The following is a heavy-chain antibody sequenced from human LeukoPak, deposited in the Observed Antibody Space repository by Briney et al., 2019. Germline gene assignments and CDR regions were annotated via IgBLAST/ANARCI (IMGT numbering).Heavy chain of an antibody. CDR2: IYYSGST. CDR1: GGSISSYY. J-gene: IGHJ3*02. Sequence: SETLSLTCTVSGGSISSYYWSWIRQPPGKGLEWIGYIYYSGSTNYNPSLKSRVTISVDTSKNQFSLKLSSVTAADTAVYYCAGDRPTTYYYGSGSSSNAFDIWGQGTMVTVSS. CDR3: AGDRPTTYYYGSGSSSNAFDI. D-gene: IGHD3-10*01. V-gene: IGHV4-59*01.